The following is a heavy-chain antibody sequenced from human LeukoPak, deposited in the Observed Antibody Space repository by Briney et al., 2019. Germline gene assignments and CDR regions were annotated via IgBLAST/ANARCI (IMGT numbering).Heavy chain of an antibody. CDR1: GFTFSSYW. CDR3: PRDLGYCSSTSCQRRYFDY. D-gene: IGHD2-2*01. V-gene: IGHV3-7*01. J-gene: IGHJ4*02. CDR2: INQDGSEK. Sequence: GGSLRLSCAASGFTFSSYWMSWVRQAPGKGLEWVANINQDGSEKYYVDSVKGRFTISRDNAKNSLYLQMNSLRAEDTAVYYCPRDLGYCSSTSCQRRYFDYWGQGTLVTVSS.